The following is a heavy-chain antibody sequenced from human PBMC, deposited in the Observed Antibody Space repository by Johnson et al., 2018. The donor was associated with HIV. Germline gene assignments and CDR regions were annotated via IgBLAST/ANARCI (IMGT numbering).Heavy chain of an antibody. CDR1: GFTFSSYG. V-gene: IGHV3-30*02. J-gene: IGHJ3*02. CDR2: IRYDGSTK. Sequence: QVQLVESGGGVVQPGGSLRLSCAASGFTFSSYGMHWVRQAPGKGLEWVAFIRYDGSTKYYVDSTEGRFTISRDNAKNLLYLQMDRLRAADTAIYYCARDGIYSSPWDAFDIWGQGTMVTVSS. D-gene: IGHD3-22*01. CDR3: ARDGIYSSPWDAFDI.